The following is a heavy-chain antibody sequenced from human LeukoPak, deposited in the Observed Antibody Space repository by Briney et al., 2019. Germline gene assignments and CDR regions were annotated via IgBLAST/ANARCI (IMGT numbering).Heavy chain of an antibody. CDR1: GFTFSSYA. V-gene: IGHV3-23*01. J-gene: IGHJ4*02. Sequence: GGSLRLSCAASGFTFSSYAMSWVRQAPGKGLEWVSAISGSGGSTYYADSVKGRFTISRDNSKDTLYLQMNSLRAEDTAVYYCAKRSWSNRGFDYWGQGTLVTVSS. CDR3: AKRSWSNRGFDY. D-gene: IGHD1/OR15-1a*01. CDR2: ISGSGGST.